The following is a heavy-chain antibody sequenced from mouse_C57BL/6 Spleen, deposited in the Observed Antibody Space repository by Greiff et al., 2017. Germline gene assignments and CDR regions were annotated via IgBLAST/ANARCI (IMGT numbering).Heavy chain of an antibody. CDR2: ISGGGGNT. CDR3: ARLYYGSPWYFDV. CDR1: GFTFRSYT. Sequence: EVKLQESGGGLVKPGGSLKLSCAASGFTFRSYTMSWVRQTPEKRLEWVATISGGGGNTYYPDSVKGRFTISRDNAKNTLYLQMSSLRSEDTALYYCARLYYGSPWYFDVGGTGTTVTVSS. J-gene: IGHJ1*03. D-gene: IGHD1-1*01. V-gene: IGHV5-9*01.